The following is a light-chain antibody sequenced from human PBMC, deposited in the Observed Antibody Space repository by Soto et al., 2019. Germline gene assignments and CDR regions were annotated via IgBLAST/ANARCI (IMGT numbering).Light chain of an antibody. CDR1: SSDVGGYNY. CDR2: EVN. CDR3: SSYAGSSNV. V-gene: IGLV2-8*01. J-gene: IGLJ1*01. Sequence: QSVLTQPPSASGSPGQSVAISCTGTSSDVGGYNYVSWYQQHPGKAPKLMIYEVNKRTSGVPDRFSGSKSGNTASLTVSGLQAEDEADYYCSSYAGSSNVFGTGTKLT.